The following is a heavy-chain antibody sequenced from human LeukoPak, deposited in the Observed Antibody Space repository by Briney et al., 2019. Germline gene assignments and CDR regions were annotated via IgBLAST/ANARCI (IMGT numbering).Heavy chain of an antibody. V-gene: IGHV1-46*01. D-gene: IGHD3-22*01. Sequence: DSVKVSCTASGYTFTSYYMHWVRQAPGQGLEWMGIINPSGGSTSYAQKFQGRVTMTRDTSTSTVYMELSSLRSEDTAVYYCARKMDSTIYDSSGYYFFDIWGQGTMVTVSS. CDR1: GYTFTSYY. J-gene: IGHJ3*02. CDR3: ARKMDSTIYDSSGYYFFDI. CDR2: INPSGGST.